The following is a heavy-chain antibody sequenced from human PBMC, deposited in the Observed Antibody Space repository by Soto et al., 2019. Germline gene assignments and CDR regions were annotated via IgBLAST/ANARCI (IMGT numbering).Heavy chain of an antibody. D-gene: IGHD3-3*01. CDR3: ARDLSFTIFGVVPQTRYGMDV. CDR1: GYTFTGYY. J-gene: IGHJ6*02. CDR2: INPNSGGT. V-gene: IGHV1-2*04. Sequence: ASVKVSCKASGYTFTGYYMHWVRQAPGQGLEWMGWINPNSGGTNYAQKFQGWVTMTRDTSISTAYMELSRLRSDDTAVYYCARDLSFTIFGVVPQTRYGMDVWGQGTTVTVSS.